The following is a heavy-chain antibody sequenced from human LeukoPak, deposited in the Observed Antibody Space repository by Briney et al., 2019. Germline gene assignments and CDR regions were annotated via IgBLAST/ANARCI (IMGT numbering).Heavy chain of an antibody. V-gene: IGHV1-2*02. CDR2: INPNSGGT. D-gene: IGHD6-13*01. Sequence: ASVKVSCKASGYTFTGYYMHWVRQAPGQGLEWMGWINPNSGGTNYAQKFQGRVTMVRDTSISTAYMELSRLRSDDTAVYYCARRKAVAKYYFDYWGQGTLVTVSS. J-gene: IGHJ4*02. CDR3: ARRKAVAKYYFDY. CDR1: GYTFTGYY.